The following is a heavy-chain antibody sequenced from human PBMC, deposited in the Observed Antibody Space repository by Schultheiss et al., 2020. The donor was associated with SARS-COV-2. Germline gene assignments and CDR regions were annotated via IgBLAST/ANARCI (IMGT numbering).Heavy chain of an antibody. D-gene: IGHD5-12*01. CDR2: IYYSGST. V-gene: IGHV4-39*07. Sequence: SETLSLTCTVSGGSISSSSYYWGWIRQPPGKGLEWIGSIYYSGSTYYNPSLKSRVTISVDTSKNQFSLKLSSLTAADTAVYYCARDGKGGYDNYYYYYMDVWGKGTTVTVSS. CDR1: GGSISSSSYY. CDR3: ARDGKGGYDNYYYYYMDV. J-gene: IGHJ6*03.